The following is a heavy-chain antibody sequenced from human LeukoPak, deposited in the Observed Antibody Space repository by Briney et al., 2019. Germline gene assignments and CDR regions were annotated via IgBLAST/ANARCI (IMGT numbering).Heavy chain of an antibody. V-gene: IGHV4-59*01. CDR3: ARLTGYYRGVDY. J-gene: IGHJ4*02. Sequence: GSLRLSCAASGFTFSDYYWSWIRQPPGKGLEWIGYIYYSGSTNYNPSLKSRVTISVDTSKNQFSLKLSSVTAADTAVYYCARLTGYYRGVDYWGQGTLVTVSS. CDR1: GFTFSDYY. D-gene: IGHD3-9*01. CDR2: IYYSGST.